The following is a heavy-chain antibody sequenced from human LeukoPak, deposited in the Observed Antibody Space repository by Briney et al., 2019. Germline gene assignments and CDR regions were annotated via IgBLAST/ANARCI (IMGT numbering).Heavy chain of an antibody. CDR3: AKDGVPATAPSDY. CDR1: GFTFSSFA. CDR2: ISGSGGST. Sequence: GGSLRLSCAASGFTFSSFAMSWVRQAPGEGLGWVSAISGSGGSTYYADSVKGRFTISRDNSKNTLYLQMNSLRAEDTAVYYCAKDGVPATAPSDYWGQGTLVTVSS. V-gene: IGHV3-23*01. J-gene: IGHJ4*02. D-gene: IGHD2-2*01.